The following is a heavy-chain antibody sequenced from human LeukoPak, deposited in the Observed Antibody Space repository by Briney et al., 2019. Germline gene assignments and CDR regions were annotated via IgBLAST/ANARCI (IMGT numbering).Heavy chain of an antibody. D-gene: IGHD6-13*01. V-gene: IGHV3-20*01. Sequence: GGSLRLSCAASGFTFDYYGMSWVRQAPGKGLEWVSGINWNGGSTGYADSVKGRFTISIDNAKNSLYLQMNSLRAEDTALYHCAREQQLVPGAFDIWGQGTMVTVSS. CDR3: AREQQLVPGAFDI. CDR1: GFTFDYYG. CDR2: INWNGGST. J-gene: IGHJ3*02.